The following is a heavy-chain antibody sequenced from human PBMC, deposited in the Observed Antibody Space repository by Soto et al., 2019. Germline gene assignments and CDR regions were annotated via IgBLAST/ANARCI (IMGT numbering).Heavy chain of an antibody. CDR3: ARKAPPSRGRNYYYYGMDV. J-gene: IGHJ6*02. CDR2: IYHSGTS. CDR1: GDSVSSGGFS. Sequence: SETLSLTCAVSGDSVSSGGFSWSWIRQPPGKGLEWIGYIYHSGTSFYNPSLKSRVTISVDTSKNQFSLKLSSVTAADTAVYYCARKAPPSRGRNYYYYGMDVWGQGTTVTVSS. V-gene: IGHV4-30-2*02.